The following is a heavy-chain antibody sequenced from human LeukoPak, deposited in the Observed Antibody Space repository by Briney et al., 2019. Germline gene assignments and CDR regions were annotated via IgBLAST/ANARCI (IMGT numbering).Heavy chain of an antibody. CDR1: GGSISNYY. J-gene: IGHJ4*02. D-gene: IGHD1-1*01. V-gene: IGHV4-4*08. CDR2: ISSSGST. CDR3: ARLIYNTFTNNWRFDC. Sequence: PSETLSLTCTVSGGSISNYYWSWIRQSPGKGLEYIGYISSSGSTNYNPSLENRVIISRDMSRNQFSLELSSVTAADTALYFCARLIYNTFTNNWRFDCWGQGTLVTISS.